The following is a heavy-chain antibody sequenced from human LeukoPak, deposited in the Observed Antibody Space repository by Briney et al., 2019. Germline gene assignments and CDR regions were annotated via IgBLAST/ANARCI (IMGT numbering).Heavy chain of an antibody. CDR1: PYSFTNYW. Sequence: GESLQISWKGSPYSFTNYWLGRGRQVPGKGLEWMGIIYPDDSDARYSPSFQGQVTISADNSITTAYLQWSSLKSSDTAMYYCARLYSGSYHDAFDIWGQGTMVTVSS. V-gene: IGHV5-51*01. CDR2: IYPDDSDA. D-gene: IGHD1-26*01. J-gene: IGHJ3*02. CDR3: ARLYSGSYHDAFDI.